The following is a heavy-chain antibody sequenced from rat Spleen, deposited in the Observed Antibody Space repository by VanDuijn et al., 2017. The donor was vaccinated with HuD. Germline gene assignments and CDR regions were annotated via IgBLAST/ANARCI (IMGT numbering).Heavy chain of an antibody. CDR1: GFTFSDYG. CDR3: ATSPYYWYFDF. D-gene: IGHD1-12*01. J-gene: IGHJ1*01. Sequence: EVQLVESGGGLVQPGRSLQLSCAASGFTFSDYGVAWVRQAPTKGREWVATISPSGVTYYRDSVKGRFTVSRENAKSTLYLQMDSLRSEDTATYYCATSPYYWYFDFWGPGTMVTVSS. CDR2: ISPSGVT. V-gene: IGHV5-29*01.